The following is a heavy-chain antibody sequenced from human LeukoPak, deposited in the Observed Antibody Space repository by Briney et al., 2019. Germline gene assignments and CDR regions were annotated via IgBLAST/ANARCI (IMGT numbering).Heavy chain of an antibody. J-gene: IGHJ4*02. CDR3: ARRSYYYGSGSYYNVVS. D-gene: IGHD3-10*01. V-gene: IGHV1-8*01. Sequence: ASVKVSCKASGYTFTSYDINWVRQAAGQGLEWMGWMNPNSGNTGYAQAFQGRVTMTRNTSISTAYMELSSLRSEDTAVYYCARRSYYYGSGSYYNVVSWGQGTLVTVSS. CDR1: GYTFTSYD. CDR2: MNPNSGNT.